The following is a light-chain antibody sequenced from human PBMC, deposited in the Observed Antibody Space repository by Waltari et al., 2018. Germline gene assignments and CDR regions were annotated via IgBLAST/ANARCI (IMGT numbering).Light chain of an antibody. Sequence: EIVMTQSPATLSVSPGERATLFCRASQSVSSHLAWYQQKPGQAPRLLLFGASTRATGTPARFRGSGSGTEFTLTISSLQSEDFTVYYCQHYDNWLYSFGQGTKVEIK. CDR2: GAS. CDR1: QSVSSH. V-gene: IGKV3-15*01. CDR3: QHYDNWLYS. J-gene: IGKJ2*03.